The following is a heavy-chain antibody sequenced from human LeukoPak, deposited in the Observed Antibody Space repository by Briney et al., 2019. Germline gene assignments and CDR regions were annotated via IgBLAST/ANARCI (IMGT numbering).Heavy chain of an antibody. V-gene: IGHV3-21*06. CDR3: ARATTEAGISATGTGY. D-gene: IGHD6-13*01. CDR2: IGGSGSYI. Sequence: GGSLRLSCAASGFTFSSYSMNWVRQAPGKGLEWVSSIGGSGSYIYYADSVKGRFTISRDNAKNLLYLQMNSLRAEDTAVYYCARATTEAGISATGTGYWGQGTLVTVSS. J-gene: IGHJ4*02. CDR1: GFTFSSYS.